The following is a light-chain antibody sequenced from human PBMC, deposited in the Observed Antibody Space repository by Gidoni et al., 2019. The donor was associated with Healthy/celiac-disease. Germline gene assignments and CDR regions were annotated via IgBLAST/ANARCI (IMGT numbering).Light chain of an antibody. CDR1: QSPSSY. V-gene: IGKV3-11*01. J-gene: IGKJ3*01. Sequence: EFVLTQSPATPSLSPWERATLPCRVSQSPSSYLAWYQQKPGQAPRLLIYDASNRATGSPARFSGSGSGTDFTLTISSLEPEDFAVYYCKQRVFTFXPXTKVDIK. CDR2: DAS. CDR3: KQRVFT.